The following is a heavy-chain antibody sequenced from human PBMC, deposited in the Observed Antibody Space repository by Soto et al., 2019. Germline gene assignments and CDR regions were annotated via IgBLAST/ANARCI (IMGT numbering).Heavy chain of an antibody. CDR1: GPSIYCHR. V-gene: IGHV4-59*08. Sequence: SLNCPNSGPSIYCHRSSRLNQPPGKGLEWIGYIYYSGSTNYNPSLKSRVTISVDTSKNQFSLKLSSVTAADTAVYYCARHGSKVVTATLDYWGQGTLVTVS. CDR3: ARHGSKVVTATLDY. CDR2: IYYSGST. J-gene: IGHJ4*02. D-gene: IGHD2-21*02.